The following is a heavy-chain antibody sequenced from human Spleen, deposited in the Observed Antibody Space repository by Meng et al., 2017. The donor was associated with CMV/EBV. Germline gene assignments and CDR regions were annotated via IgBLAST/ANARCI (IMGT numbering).Heavy chain of an antibody. CDR1: GLKFSDFG. CDR2: IRYDGSNK. V-gene: IGHV3-30*02. J-gene: IGHJ4*02. D-gene: IGHD3-22*01. Sequence: SGLKFSDFGIHWVHQAPGKGLEWVAFIRYDGSNKYYVDSVKRRFTISRDNSKNTLYLQMNSLRVEDTAVYYCATDGTYYHDSSGYYYWGQGTLVTVSS. CDR3: ATDGTYYHDSSGYYY.